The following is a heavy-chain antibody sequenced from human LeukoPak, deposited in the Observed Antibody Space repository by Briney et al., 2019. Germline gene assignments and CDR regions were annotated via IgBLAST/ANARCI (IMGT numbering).Heavy chain of an antibody. CDR1: GFTFSSYG. D-gene: IGHD3-22*01. V-gene: IGHV3-30*18. J-gene: IGHJ4*02. CDR3: AKAKVDSSGFGADY. CDR2: ISYDGSNK. Sequence: PGGSLRLSCAASGFTFSSYGMHWVRQAPGXGLEWVAVISYDGSNKYYADSVKGRFTISRDNSKNTLYLQMNSLRAEDTAVYYCAKAKVDSSGFGADYWGQGTLVTVSS.